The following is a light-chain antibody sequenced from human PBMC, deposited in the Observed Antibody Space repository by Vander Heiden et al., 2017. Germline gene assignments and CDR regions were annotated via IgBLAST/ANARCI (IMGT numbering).Light chain of an antibody. CDR3: QQSYTRPRT. CDR1: QRISRN. Sequence: DIQIPLSPSSLSASVGDRVTITCRASQRISRNLNWYQQKAGKAPKLLISAASTLESGVPSRFSGSNSGTEFTLTISDLQPDDCATFYCQQSYTRPRTFGPGTKVEIK. J-gene: IGKJ1*01. V-gene: IGKV1-39*01. CDR2: AAS.